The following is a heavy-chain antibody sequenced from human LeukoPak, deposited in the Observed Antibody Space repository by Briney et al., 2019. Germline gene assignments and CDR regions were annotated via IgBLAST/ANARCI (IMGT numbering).Heavy chain of an antibody. CDR2: VSSSGATI. CDR3: ASRSTMVSY. D-gene: IGHD3-10*01. Sequence: GGTLRLSCAASGFTFSSYGMSWVRQTPGKGLEWVSYVSSSGATIYYADSVKGRFTISMDSAKNSLYLQMNSLRAEDTAVYYCASRSTMVSYWGQGTLVTVSS. V-gene: IGHV3-48*04. J-gene: IGHJ4*02. CDR1: GFTFSSYG.